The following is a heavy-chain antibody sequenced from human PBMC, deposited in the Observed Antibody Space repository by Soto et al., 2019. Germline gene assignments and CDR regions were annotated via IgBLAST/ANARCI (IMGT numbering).Heavy chain of an antibody. D-gene: IGHD3-3*01. CDR3: AKSLEGRYYDFWSGYVF. CDR1: GFIFSSYG. V-gene: IGHV3-30*18. Sequence: QVHLVESGGGVVQPGRSLRLSCAASGFIFSSYGMHWVRQAPGKGLEWVAVISYDGSNKYYADSVKGRFTISRDNSKNTLYLQMNSLRAEDTAVYYCAKSLEGRYYDFWSGYVFWGQGTLVTVSS. CDR2: ISYDGSNK. J-gene: IGHJ4*02.